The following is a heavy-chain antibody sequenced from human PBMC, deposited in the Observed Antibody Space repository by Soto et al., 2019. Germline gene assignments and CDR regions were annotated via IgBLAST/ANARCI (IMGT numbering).Heavy chain of an antibody. D-gene: IGHD2-8*02. CDR1: GGSISSYY. CDR3: ARDLLAGGYYYGMDV. Sequence: QVQLQESGPGLVKPSETLSLTCTVSGGSISSYYWSWIRQPPGKGLEWIGYIYYSGSTNYNPSLKSRVTISVDTPKNQFSLKLSSVTAADTAVYYCARDLLAGGYYYGMDVWGQGTTVTVSS. CDR2: IYYSGST. J-gene: IGHJ6*02. V-gene: IGHV4-59*01.